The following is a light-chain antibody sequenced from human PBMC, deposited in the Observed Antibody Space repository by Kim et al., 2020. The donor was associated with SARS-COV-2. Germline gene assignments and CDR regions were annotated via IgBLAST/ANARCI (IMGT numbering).Light chain of an antibody. CDR2: RDN. CDR1: TSNIGGNP. V-gene: IGLV1-44*01. J-gene: IGLJ1*01. Sequence: GQRVTISCSGSTSNIGGNPVNWYQQVPGTAPKLLMYRDNQRPSGVPDRFSGSKSGPSASLAISGLQSEDEAEYYCGAWDDTLNGYVFGPGTKVTVL. CDR3: GAWDDTLNGYV.